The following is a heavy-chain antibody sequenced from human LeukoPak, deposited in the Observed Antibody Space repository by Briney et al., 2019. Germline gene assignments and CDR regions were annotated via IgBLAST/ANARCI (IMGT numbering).Heavy chain of an antibody. D-gene: IGHD3-22*01. CDR1: GDSVSSNSAT. J-gene: IGHJ4*02. Sequence: SQTLSLTCAISGDSVSSNSATWIWIRQSPSRGLEWLGRTYYRSKWYNDYAVSVKSRTTINPDTSKNQFSLQLNSVTPEDTAVYYYARAAIDTSGYYSFDYWGQGTLVTVSS. CDR2: TYYRSKWYN. CDR3: ARAAIDTSGYYSFDY. V-gene: IGHV6-1*01.